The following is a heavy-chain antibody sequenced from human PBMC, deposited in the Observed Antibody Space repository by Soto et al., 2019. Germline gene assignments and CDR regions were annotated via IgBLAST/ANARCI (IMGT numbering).Heavy chain of an antibody. Sequence: ASVKVSCKASGYTFTSYAMHWVRQAPGQRLEWMGWINAGNGNTKYSQKFQGRVTITRDTSASTAYMELSSLRSEDTAVYYCARCRDSSGWPEELDYWGQGTLVTVSS. V-gene: IGHV1-3*01. CDR2: INAGNGNT. CDR3: ARCRDSSGWPEELDY. CDR1: GYTFTSYA. J-gene: IGHJ4*02. D-gene: IGHD6-19*01.